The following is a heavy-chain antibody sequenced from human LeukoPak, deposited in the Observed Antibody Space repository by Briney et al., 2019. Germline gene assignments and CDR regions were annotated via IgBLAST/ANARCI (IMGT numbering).Heavy chain of an antibody. CDR1: GFTFDDYA. Sequence: GGSLRLSCAASGFTFDDYAMHWVRQAPGKGLEWVSLISGDGGSTYYADSVKGRFTISRDNSKNSLYPQMNSLKTEDTALYYCAKDIQWGVATIYYYGMDVWGQGTTVTVSS. CDR3: AKDIQWGVATIYYYGMDV. D-gene: IGHD5-12*01. CDR2: ISGDGGST. V-gene: IGHV3-43*02. J-gene: IGHJ6*02.